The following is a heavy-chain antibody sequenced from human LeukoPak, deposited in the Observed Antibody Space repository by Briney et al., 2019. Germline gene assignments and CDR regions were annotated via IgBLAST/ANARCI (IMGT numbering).Heavy chain of an antibody. CDR3: ARVNYYDSSGSEAYEDY. D-gene: IGHD3-22*01. CDR1: GYSISSGYY. V-gene: IGHV4-38-2*02. CDR2: IYHSGST. J-gene: IGHJ4*02. Sequence: SETLSLTCTVSGYSISSGYYWGWIRQPPGKGLEWIGSIYHSGSTYCNPSLKSRVTISVDTSKNQFSLKLSSVTAADTAVYYCARVNYYDSSGSEAYEDYWGQGTLVAVSS.